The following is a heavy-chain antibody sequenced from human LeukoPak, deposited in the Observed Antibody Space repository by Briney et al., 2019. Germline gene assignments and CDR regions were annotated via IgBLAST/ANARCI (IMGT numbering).Heavy chain of an antibody. CDR3: ARAYGDYDAFDI. CDR1: GFTFSSYG. CDR2: ISYDGSNK. D-gene: IGHD4-17*01. Sequence: PGGSLRLSCAASGFTFSSYGMHWVRQAPGKGLEWVAVISYDGSNKYYADSVKGRFTISRDNSKNTLYLQMNSLRAEDTAVYYCARAYGDYDAFDIWGQGTMVTVSS. V-gene: IGHV3-30*03. J-gene: IGHJ3*02.